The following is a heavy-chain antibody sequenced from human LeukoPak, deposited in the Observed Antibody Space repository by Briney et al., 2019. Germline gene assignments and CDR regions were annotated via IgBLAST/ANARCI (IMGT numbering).Heavy chain of an antibody. CDR3: ARNMYYYDSSGPHYYYYYYMDV. Sequence: PETLTLTFTVSGGSISSYYWSWIRQPPGKGLEWIGYIYYSGSTNYNPSLKSRVTISVDTSKNQFSLKLSSVTAADTAVYYCARNMYYYDSSGPHYYYYYYMDVWGKGTTVTVSS. CDR1: GGSISSYY. V-gene: IGHV4-59*01. J-gene: IGHJ6*03. CDR2: IYYSGST. D-gene: IGHD3-22*01.